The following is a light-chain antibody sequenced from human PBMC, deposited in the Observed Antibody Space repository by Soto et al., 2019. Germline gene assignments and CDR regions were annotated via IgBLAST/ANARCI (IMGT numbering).Light chain of an antibody. CDR2: DAS. CDR3: QQRSRWPWT. CDR1: QSVTSNY. Sequence: VLTQSPGTLSLSPGERATLSCRASQSVTSNYLAWYQQKPGQAPRLLMYDASKRATGIPARFSGSGSGTDFTLTISSLEPEDFAVYYCQQRSRWPWTFGQGTKVDIK. V-gene: IGKV3-11*01. J-gene: IGKJ1*01.